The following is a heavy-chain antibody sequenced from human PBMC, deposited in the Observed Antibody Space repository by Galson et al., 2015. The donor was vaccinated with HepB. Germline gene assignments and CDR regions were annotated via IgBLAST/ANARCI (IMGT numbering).Heavy chain of an antibody. Sequence: SVKVSCKASGYSFTAYYIHWVRQAPGQGLEWMGWINPNSGATKYAEKFQGWVTMTRDTSISTAYMELTRLTSNDTAVYYCAREGATDVDTNWFDPWGQGTLVTVSS. D-gene: IGHD5-18*01. CDR1: GYSFTAYY. J-gene: IGHJ5*02. CDR3: AREGATDVDTNWFDP. V-gene: IGHV1-2*04. CDR2: INPNSGAT.